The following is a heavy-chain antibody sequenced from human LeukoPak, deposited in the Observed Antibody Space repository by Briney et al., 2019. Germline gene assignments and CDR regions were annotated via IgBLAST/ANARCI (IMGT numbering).Heavy chain of an antibody. V-gene: IGHV3-21*01. CDR3: ARDFDYGDYGVNYLDY. J-gene: IGHJ4*02. D-gene: IGHD4-17*01. Sequence: PGGSLRLSCAASGFTFSSYSMNWVRQAPGKGLEWVSSISSSSSYIYYADSVKGRFTISRDNAKNSLYLQMNSLRAEDTAVYYCARDFDYGDYGVNYLDYWGQGTLVTVSS. CDR2: ISSSSSYI. CDR1: GFTFSSYS.